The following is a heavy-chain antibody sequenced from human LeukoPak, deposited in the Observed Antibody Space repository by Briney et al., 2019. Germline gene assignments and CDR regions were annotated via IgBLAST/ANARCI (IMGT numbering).Heavy chain of an antibody. Sequence: PSQTLSLTCTVSGGSISSGSYYWSWIRQPAGKGLEWIGRIYTSGSTNYNPSLKSRVTISVDTSKNQFSLKLRSGTAADTAVQSCVREVYDYVWGSYLDYFDYWGQGTLVTVSS. D-gene: IGHD3-16*01. V-gene: IGHV4-61*02. CDR3: VREVYDYVWGSYLDYFDY. CDR1: GGSISSGSYY. J-gene: IGHJ4*02. CDR2: IYTSGST.